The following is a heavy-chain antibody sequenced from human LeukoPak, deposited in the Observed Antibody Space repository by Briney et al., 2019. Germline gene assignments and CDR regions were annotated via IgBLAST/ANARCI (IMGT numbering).Heavy chain of an antibody. J-gene: IGHJ4*02. CDR2: ISSSSSYI. CDR1: GFTFGSYS. V-gene: IGHV3-21*01. D-gene: IGHD6-19*01. Sequence: GGSLRLSCAASGFTFGSYSMNWVRQAPGKGLEWVSSISSSSSYIYYADSVKGRFTISRDNAKNSLYLQMNSLRAEDTAVYYCARSRPYSSGWGIDYWGQGTLVTVSS. CDR3: ARSRPYSSGWGIDY.